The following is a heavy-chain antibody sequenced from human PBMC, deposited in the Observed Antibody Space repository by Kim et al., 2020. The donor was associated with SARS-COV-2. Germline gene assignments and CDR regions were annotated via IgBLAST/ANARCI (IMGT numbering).Heavy chain of an antibody. D-gene: IGHD4-17*01. CDR1: GGSMNTPGNY. Sequence: SETLSLTCSVSGGSMNTPGNYWAWIRQPPGKGLESIGNIYYTGTTYYNPSLASRVTISLNTPTKQFSLKLDSVTAADTAVYYCARRYGDYALFYSWG. CDR3: ARRYGDYALFYS. J-gene: IGHJ5*01. V-gene: IGHV4-39*01. CDR2: IYYTGTT.